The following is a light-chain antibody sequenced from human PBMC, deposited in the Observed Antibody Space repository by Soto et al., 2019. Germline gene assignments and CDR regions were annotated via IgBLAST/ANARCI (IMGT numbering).Light chain of an antibody. J-gene: IGKJ4*01. CDR1: QGLTSW. CDR3: QQTSSFPLT. CDR2: ATS. V-gene: IGKV1-12*01. Sequence: DVQMTQSPSSVSAAVGDRVTITCRASQGLTSWLAWYQQKPGKAPKLLIYATSSLQSGVPSRFSGSGSGTDFTRTISSLQPEEFATYYCQQTSSFPLTFGGGTKVEIK.